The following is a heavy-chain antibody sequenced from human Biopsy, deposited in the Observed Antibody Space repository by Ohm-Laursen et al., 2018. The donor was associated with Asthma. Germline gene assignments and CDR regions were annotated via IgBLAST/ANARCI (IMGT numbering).Heavy chain of an antibody. Sequence: SLRLSCAASGFTFGDYCMSWVRQVPGQGLEWVANTKHDGSEKNHVDSLKGRFTISRDNAENSLYLQMNSLRTEDTGVYYCAKTLHNTSGQEVGGMDVWGQGTTVTVSS. CDR3: AKTLHNTSGQEVGGMDV. V-gene: IGHV3-7*01. CDR2: TKHDGSEK. D-gene: IGHD2-2*01. CDR1: GFTFGDYC. J-gene: IGHJ6*02.